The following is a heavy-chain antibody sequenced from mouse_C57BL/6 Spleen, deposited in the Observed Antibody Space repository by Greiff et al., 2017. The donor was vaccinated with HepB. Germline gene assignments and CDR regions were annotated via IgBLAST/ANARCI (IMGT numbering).Heavy chain of an antibody. CDR2: IYPGDGDT. V-gene: IGHV1-82*01. D-gene: IGHD3-2*02. CDR3: AREGSGSYYAMDY. J-gene: IGHJ4*01. CDR1: GYAFSSSW. Sequence: QVQLKQSGPELVKPGASVKISCKASGYAFSSSWMNWVKQRPGKGLEWIGRIYPGDGDTNYNGKFKGKATRTADKSSSTAYMQLSSLTSEDSAVYFCAREGSGSYYAMDYWGQGTSVTVSS.